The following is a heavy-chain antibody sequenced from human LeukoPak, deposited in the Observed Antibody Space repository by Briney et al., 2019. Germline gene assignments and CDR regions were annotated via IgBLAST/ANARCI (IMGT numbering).Heavy chain of an antibody. CDR3: ARTGYCSSTSCYTSFDY. CDR1: GGSISSSNW. V-gene: IGHV4-4*02. CDR2: IYHSGST. Sequence: PSGTLSLTCAVSGGSISSSNWWSWVRQPPGKGLEWIGEIYHSGSTNYNPSLKSRVTISVDTSKNQFSLKLSSVTAADTAVYYCARTGYCSSTSCYTSFDYWGQGTLVTVSS. J-gene: IGHJ4*02. D-gene: IGHD2-2*02.